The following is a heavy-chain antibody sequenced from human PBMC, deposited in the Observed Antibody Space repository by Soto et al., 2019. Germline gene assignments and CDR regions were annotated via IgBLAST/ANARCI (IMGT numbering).Heavy chain of an antibody. CDR3: AFNSGSGSYYFDY. CDR1: GFPFRSYA. Sequence: PVGSLRLSCAASGFPFRSYAMIWVRQAPGKGLECVSAISGGGETTYYADSVKGRFTISRDNSKNTLYLQMNSLRAEDTAVYYCAFNSGSGSYYFDYWGQGTLVTVSS. V-gene: IGHV3-23*01. CDR2: ISGGGETT. D-gene: IGHD3-10*01. J-gene: IGHJ4*02.